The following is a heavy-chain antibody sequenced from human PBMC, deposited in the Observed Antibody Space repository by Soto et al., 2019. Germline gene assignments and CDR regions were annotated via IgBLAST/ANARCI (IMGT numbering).Heavy chain of an antibody. J-gene: IGHJ5*02. Sequence: PSETLSLTGTVSGGSISSGGYYWSWIRQHPGKGLEWIGYIYYSGSTYYNPSLKSRVTISVDTSKNQFSLKLSSVTAADTAVYYCARDAHYYDSSGYYGWFDPWGQGTLVTVSS. D-gene: IGHD3-22*01. V-gene: IGHV4-31*03. CDR2: IYYSGST. CDR1: GGSISSGGYY. CDR3: ARDAHYYDSSGYYGWFDP.